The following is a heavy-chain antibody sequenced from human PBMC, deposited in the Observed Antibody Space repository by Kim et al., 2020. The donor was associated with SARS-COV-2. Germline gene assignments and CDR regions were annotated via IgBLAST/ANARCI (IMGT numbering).Heavy chain of an antibody. CDR2: INPSGGST. CDR3: ARDGDYYGSGSHRSGGFDP. J-gene: IGHJ5*02. D-gene: IGHD3-10*01. Sequence: ASVKVSCKASGYTFTSYYMHWVRQAPGQGLEWMGIINPSGGSTSYAQKFQGRVTMTRDTSTSTVYMELSSLRSEDTAVYYCARDGDYYGSGSHRSGGFDPWGQGTLVTVSS. CDR1: GYTFTSYY. V-gene: IGHV1-46*01.